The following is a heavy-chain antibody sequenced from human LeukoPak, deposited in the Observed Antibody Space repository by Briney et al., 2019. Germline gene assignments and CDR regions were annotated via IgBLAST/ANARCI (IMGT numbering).Heavy chain of an antibody. CDR3: AKGPTYDY. Sequence: GGSLRLSCAASEFTFSGYGMHWVRQGPGKGLEWVATISYDGSNKYYADSVKGRFTVSRDNSKYTLYLQMDSLRPEDTAVYYCAKGPTYDYWGQGTLVTVSS. J-gene: IGHJ4*02. CDR1: EFTFSGYG. CDR2: ISYDGSNK. V-gene: IGHV3-30*18.